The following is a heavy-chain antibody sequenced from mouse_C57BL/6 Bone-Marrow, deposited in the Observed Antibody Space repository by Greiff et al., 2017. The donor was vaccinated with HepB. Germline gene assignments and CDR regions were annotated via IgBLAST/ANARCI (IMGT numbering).Heavy chain of an antibody. CDR3: ARHEDGQMLGGYYFDY. D-gene: IGHD4-1*01. J-gene: IGHJ2*01. CDR2: FYPGSGSI. V-gene: IGHV1-62-2*01. Sequence: QVQLQQSGAELVKPGASVKLSCKASGYTFTEYTIHWVKQRSGQGLEWIGWFYPGSGSIKYNEKFKDKATLTADKSSSTVYMELSRLTSEDSAVYFCARHEDGQMLGGYYFDYWGQGTTLTVSS. CDR1: GYTFTEYT.